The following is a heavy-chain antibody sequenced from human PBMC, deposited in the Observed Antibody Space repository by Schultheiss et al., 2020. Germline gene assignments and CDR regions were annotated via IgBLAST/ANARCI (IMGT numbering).Heavy chain of an antibody. CDR2: ISTGGSTI. V-gene: IGHV3-48*03. Sequence: GGSLRLSCAASGFTFSSYEMNWVRQAPGKGLEWLAYISTGGSTIYYADSVKGRFTVSRDNAKNSLYLQMNSLRAEDTAVYYCARGHMAGWDYWGQGTLVTVSS. CDR3: ARGHMAGWDY. CDR1: GFTFSSYE. J-gene: IGHJ4*02. D-gene: IGHD6-19*01.